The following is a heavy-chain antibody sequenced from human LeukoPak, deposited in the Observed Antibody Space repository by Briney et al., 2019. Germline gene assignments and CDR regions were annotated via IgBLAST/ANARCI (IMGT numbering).Heavy chain of an antibody. Sequence: SETLSLTCTVSGGSISSSSYYWGWIRQPPGKGLEWIGSIYYSGSTYYNPSLKSRVTISVDTSKNQFSLKLTSVTAADTAVYYCTRGGTLWGYAGPWGQGTQVTVSS. D-gene: IGHD5-12*01. CDR2: IYYSGST. CDR1: GGSISSSSYY. V-gene: IGHV4-39*01. CDR3: TRGGTLWGYAGP. J-gene: IGHJ5*02.